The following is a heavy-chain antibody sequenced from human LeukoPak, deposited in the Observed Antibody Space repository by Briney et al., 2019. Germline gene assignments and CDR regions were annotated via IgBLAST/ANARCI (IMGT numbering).Heavy chain of an antibody. J-gene: IGHJ4*02. CDR3: AREGEMPLDY. CDR2: VYYSGST. CDR1: GDSISNARYY. D-gene: IGHD5-24*01. Sequence: SETLSLTCTVSGDSISNARYYWAWIRQPLGKGLEYIAHVYYSGSTYYNPSLESRVTLSVDTSKNQFSLTLTSVTAADTAIYYCAREGEMPLDYWGPGTLVTVSS. V-gene: IGHV4-39*07.